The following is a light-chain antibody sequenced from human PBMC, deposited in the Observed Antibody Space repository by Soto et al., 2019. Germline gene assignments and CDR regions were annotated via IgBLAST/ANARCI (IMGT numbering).Light chain of an antibody. CDR1: SSNIGTGYD. CDR2: VNA. J-gene: IGLJ3*02. CDR3: QSDDGNLGGPWV. Sequence: QSVLTQPPSVSGAPGQRVTISCTGSSSNIGTGYDVNWYQQLPGKAPKLLIYVNANRPSGVPDRFSASKSGTSASLAITGLQAEDEVYYSCQSDDGNLGGPWVFGGGTKLTVL. V-gene: IGLV1-40*01.